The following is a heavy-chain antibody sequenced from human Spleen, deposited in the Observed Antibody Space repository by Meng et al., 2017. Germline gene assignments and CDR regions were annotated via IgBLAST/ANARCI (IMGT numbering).Heavy chain of an antibody. CDR1: GFTFSDYA. Sequence: GESLKISCTASGFTFSDYAMNWVRQAPGKGLEWVSGVSAYGSSTSYADSVKGRFTISRDNAKNTLYLQMNSLGADDTAVYYCARDRWMRGVILDPEDYWGQGTLVTVSS. V-gene: IGHV3-23*01. D-gene: IGHD3-10*01. J-gene: IGHJ4*02. CDR2: VSAYGSST. CDR3: ARDRWMRGVILDPEDY.